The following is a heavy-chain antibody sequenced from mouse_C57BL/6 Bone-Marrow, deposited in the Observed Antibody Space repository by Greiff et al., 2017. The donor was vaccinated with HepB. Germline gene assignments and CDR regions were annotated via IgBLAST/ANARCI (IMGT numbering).Heavy chain of an antibody. J-gene: IGHJ2*01. Sequence: VQGVESGPELVKPGASVKISCKASGYAFSSSWMNWVKQRPGKGLEWIGRIYPGDGDTNYNGKFKGKATLTADKSSSTAYMQLSSLTSEDSAVYFCARQLRLPYYFDYWGQGTTLTVSS. CDR1: GYAFSSSW. D-gene: IGHD3-2*02. CDR2: IYPGDGDT. V-gene: IGHV1-82*01. CDR3: ARQLRLPYYFDY.